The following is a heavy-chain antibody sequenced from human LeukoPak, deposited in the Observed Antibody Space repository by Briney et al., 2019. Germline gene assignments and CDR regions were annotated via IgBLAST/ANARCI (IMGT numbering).Heavy chain of an antibody. J-gene: IGHJ4*02. CDR2: IDGDGSST. CDR3: ARGYSGYFYY. Sequence: GGSLRLSCAASGFTFSSYWMQRVRQAPGKGLVWVSRIDGDGSSTNYADSVKGRFTISRDDAKNTLYLQMNSLRAEDTAVYYCARGYSGYFYYWGQGTLVTVSS. D-gene: IGHD5-12*01. CDR1: GFTFSSYW. V-gene: IGHV3-74*01.